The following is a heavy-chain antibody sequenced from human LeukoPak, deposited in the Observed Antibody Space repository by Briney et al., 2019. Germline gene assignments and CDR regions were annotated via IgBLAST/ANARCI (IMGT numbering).Heavy chain of an antibody. V-gene: IGHV1-8*03. CDR1: GYTFTSYD. CDR2: MNPNSGNT. J-gene: IGHJ4*02. D-gene: IGHD2-15*01. Sequence: ASVKLSCKASGYTFTSYDINWGRQATGQGLEWMGWMNPNSGNTGYARKFQGRVTITRTTSISTAYMELSSLRSEDTAVYYCARGPRVAASPFDYWGQGALVTVSS. CDR3: ARGPRVAASPFDY.